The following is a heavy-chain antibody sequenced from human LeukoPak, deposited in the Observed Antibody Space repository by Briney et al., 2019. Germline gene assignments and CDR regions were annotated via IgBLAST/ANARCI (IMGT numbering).Heavy chain of an antibody. CDR2: IYYSGST. D-gene: IGHD5-12*01. Sequence: SETLSLTCTVSGGSISSHYWSWIRQPPGKGLEWIGYIYYSGSTNYNPSLKSRVTISVDTSKNQFSLKLSSVTAADTAVYYCASANSGYDPVSLYYYYYMDVWGKGTTVTVSS. V-gene: IGHV4-59*08. CDR3: ASANSGYDPVSLYYYYYMDV. J-gene: IGHJ6*03. CDR1: GGSISSHY.